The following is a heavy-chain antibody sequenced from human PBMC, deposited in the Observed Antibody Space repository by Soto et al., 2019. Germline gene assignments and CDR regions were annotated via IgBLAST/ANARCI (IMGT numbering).Heavy chain of an antibody. Sequence: GGSLRLSCAASGFTFSSYSMNWVRQAPGKGLEWVSSISSSSSYIYYADSVKGRFTISRDNAKNSLYLQMNSLRAEDTAVYYCAREIFVGATQPFDYWGQGTLVTVSS. D-gene: IGHD1-26*01. V-gene: IGHV3-21*01. CDR1: GFTFSSYS. CDR3: AREIFVGATQPFDY. J-gene: IGHJ4*02. CDR2: ISSSSSYI.